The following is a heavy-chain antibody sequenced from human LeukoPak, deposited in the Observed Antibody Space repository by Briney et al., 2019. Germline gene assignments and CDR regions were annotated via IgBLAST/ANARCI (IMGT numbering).Heavy chain of an antibody. V-gene: IGHV1-8*01. CDR1: GYTFTSYD. D-gene: IGHD4-17*01. CDR2: MNSNSGNS. CDR3: ASARSSSYYHYMDV. J-gene: IGHJ6*03. Sequence: AAVTVTFQASGYTFTSYDFNWVRQAPGQGLEWMGGMNSNSGNSGYAQKFQGSVTSPRNISIRRAYVEASGQRSEDRTVDSCASARSSSYYHYMDVWGKGTTVTVSS.